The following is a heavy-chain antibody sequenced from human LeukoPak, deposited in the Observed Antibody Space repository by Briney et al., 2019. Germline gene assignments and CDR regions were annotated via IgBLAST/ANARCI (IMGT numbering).Heavy chain of an antibody. Sequence: NPSETLSLTCTVSGSSISSSSYYWGWIRQPPGKGLEWIGSIYYSGSTYYNPSLKSRVTISVDTSKNQFSLKLSSVTAADTAVYYCARLSSSSWSYWFDPWGQGTLVTVSS. CDR1: GSSISSSSYY. V-gene: IGHV4-39*01. D-gene: IGHD6-6*01. J-gene: IGHJ5*02. CDR3: ARLSSSSWSYWFDP. CDR2: IYYSGST.